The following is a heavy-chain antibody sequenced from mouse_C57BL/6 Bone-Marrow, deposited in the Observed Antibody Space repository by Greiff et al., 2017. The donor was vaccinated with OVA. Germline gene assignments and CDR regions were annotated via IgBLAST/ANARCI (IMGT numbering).Heavy chain of an antibody. CDR1: GFNIKDDY. J-gene: IGHJ2*01. CDR2: IDPENGDT. Sequence: EVQGVESGAELVRPGASVKLSCTASGFNIKDDYMHWVKQRPEQGLEWIGWIDPENGDTEYASKFQGKATITADTSSNTAYLQLSSLTSEDTAVYYCTTVVARGYWGQGTTLTVSS. CDR3: TTVVARGY. V-gene: IGHV14-4*01. D-gene: IGHD1-1*01.